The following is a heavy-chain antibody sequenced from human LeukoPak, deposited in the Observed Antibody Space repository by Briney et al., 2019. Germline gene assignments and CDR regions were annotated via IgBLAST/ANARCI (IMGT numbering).Heavy chain of an antibody. J-gene: IGHJ4*02. CDR3: ARGQYSSSCYGPIPFFDY. CDR2: INHSGST. V-gene: IGHV4-34*01. Sequence: SETLSLTCAVYGGSFSGYYWSWIRQPPGKGLEWIGEINHSGSTNYNPSLKSRVTISVDTSKNQFSLKLSSVTAADTAVYYCARGQYSSSCYGPIPFFDYWGQGTLVTVSS. D-gene: IGHD6-13*01. CDR1: GGSFSGYY.